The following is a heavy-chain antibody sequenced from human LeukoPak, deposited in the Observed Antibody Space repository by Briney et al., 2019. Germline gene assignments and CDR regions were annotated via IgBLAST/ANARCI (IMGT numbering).Heavy chain of an antibody. V-gene: IGHV1-18*01. CDR3: ARVSSSFWYYYYYYMDV. CDR1: GYTFTSYG. J-gene: IGHJ6*03. D-gene: IGHD6-13*01. Sequence: GASVKVSCKASGYTFTSYGISWVRQAPGQGLEWMGWISAYDGNTNYAQKLQGRVTMTTDTSTSTAYMELRSLRSDDTAVYYCARVSSSFWYYYYYYMDVWGKGTTVTVSS. CDR2: ISAYDGNT.